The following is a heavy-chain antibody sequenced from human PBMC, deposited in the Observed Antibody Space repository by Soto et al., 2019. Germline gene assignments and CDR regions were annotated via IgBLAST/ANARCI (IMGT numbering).Heavy chain of an antibody. CDR2: LYYSGST. CDR3: ARSSGWYDGVHFDL. D-gene: IGHD6-19*01. J-gene: IGHJ2*01. CDR1: GGSISSYC. Sequence: SETLSLTCTVSGGSISSYCWSGIRQPPGKGLEWIGYLYYSGSTNYNPSLKSRITISVDTSKNQFSLKLSSVTAADTAVYYCARSSGWYDGVHFDLWGRGTLVTVSS. V-gene: IGHV4-59*01.